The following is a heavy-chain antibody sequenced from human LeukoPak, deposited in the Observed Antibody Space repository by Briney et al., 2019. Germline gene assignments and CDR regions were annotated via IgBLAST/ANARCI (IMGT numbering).Heavy chain of an antibody. Sequence: SETLSLTCTVSGYSISSGYYWGWIRQPPGKGLEWIGSIYHSGSTYYNPSLKSRVTISVDTSKNQFSLKLSSVTAADTAVYYCARALDILTGLNDYWGQGTLVTVSS. CDR3: ARALDILTGLNDY. CDR2: IYHSGST. J-gene: IGHJ4*02. CDR1: GYSISSGYY. D-gene: IGHD3-9*01. V-gene: IGHV4-38-2*02.